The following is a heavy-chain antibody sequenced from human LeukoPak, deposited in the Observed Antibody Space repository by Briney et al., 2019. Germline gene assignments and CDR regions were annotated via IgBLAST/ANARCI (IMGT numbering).Heavy chain of an antibody. CDR3: ARDLDYYDSSGYYYWFDP. J-gene: IGHJ5*02. V-gene: IGHV1-2*02. Sequence: ASVKVSCKASGYTFTGYYMHWVRLAAGQGLEWMGCSNPNSGGTNYAQKFQGRVTMTRDTSISTAYMELSRLRSDDTAVYYCARDLDYYDSSGYYYWFDPWGQGTLVTVSS. D-gene: IGHD3-22*01. CDR1: GYTFTGYY. CDR2: SNPNSGGT.